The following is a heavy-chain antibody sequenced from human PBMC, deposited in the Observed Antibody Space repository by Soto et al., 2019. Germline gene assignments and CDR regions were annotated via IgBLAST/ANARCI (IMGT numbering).Heavy chain of an antibody. J-gene: IGHJ5*02. CDR2: IKHDGSDK. Sequence: EVQLVESGGGLVQPGGSLRLSCAASGFTFSTYWMSWVRQAPGKGLEWVANIKHDGSDKYYLDSVKGRFTISRDNAKNSLYLQMNSLRAEDTAMYYCARALYSGTYYCWFDPWGQGTLVTVSS. D-gene: IGHD1-26*01. V-gene: IGHV3-7*04. CDR1: GFTFSTYW. CDR3: ARALYSGTYYCWFDP.